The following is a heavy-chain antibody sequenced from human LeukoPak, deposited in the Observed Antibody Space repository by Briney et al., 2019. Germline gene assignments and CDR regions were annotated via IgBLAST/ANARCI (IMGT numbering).Heavy chain of an antibody. CDR3: ARWGSIAVARFDY. V-gene: IGHV4-59*01. CDR1: GGSFSGYY. J-gene: IGHJ4*02. CDR2: IYYTGST. D-gene: IGHD6-6*01. Sequence: PSETLSLTCAVYGGSFSGYYWSWIRQPPGKGLEWIGYIYYTGSTNYNPSLTSRVNISVDTFKNQFSLNLTSVTAADTAVYYCARWGSIAVARFDYWGQGTLVTVSS.